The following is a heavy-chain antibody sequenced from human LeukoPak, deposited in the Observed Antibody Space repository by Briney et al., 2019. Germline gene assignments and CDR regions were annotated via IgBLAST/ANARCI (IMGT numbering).Heavy chain of an antibody. CDR3: AKAMVRGVISPFDY. J-gene: IGHJ4*02. CDR1: GFTFSSYG. V-gene: IGHV3-30*18. D-gene: IGHD3-10*01. CDR2: ISYDGSNK. Sequence: GRSLRLSCAASGFTFSSYGMHWVRPAPGKGLEWVAVISYDGSNKYYADSVKGRFTISRDNSKNTLYLQMNSLRAEDTAVYYCAKAMVRGVISPFDYWGQGTLVTVSS.